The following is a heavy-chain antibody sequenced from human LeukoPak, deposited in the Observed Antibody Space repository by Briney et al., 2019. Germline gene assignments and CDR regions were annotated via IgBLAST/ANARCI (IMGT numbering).Heavy chain of an antibody. CDR3: ARAYTIFGVVIPSGAFDI. V-gene: IGHV4-59*01. CDR2: IYYSGST. CDR1: GGSISSYY. J-gene: IGHJ3*02. Sequence: SETLSLTCTVSGGSISSYYWSWIRQPPGKGLEWIGYIYYSGSTNYNPSLKSRVTLSVDTSKNQFSLKLSSVTAADTAVYYCARAYTIFGVVIPSGAFDIWGQGTMVTVSS. D-gene: IGHD3-3*01.